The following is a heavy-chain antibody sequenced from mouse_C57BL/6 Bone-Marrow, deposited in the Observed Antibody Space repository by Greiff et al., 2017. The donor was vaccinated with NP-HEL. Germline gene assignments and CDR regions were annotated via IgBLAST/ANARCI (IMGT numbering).Heavy chain of an antibody. V-gene: IGHV1-69*01. J-gene: IGHJ1*03. CDR1: GYTFTSYW. CDR2: IDPSDSYT. D-gene: IGHD1-1*01. CDR3: ARGGVLRWYFGV. Sequence: VQLQQPGAELVMPGASVKLSCKASGYTFTSYWMHWVKQRPGQGLEWIGEIDPSDSYTNYNQKFKGKSTLTVDKSSSTAYMQLSSLTSEDAALYYCARGGVLRWYFGVWGTGATVTVAS.